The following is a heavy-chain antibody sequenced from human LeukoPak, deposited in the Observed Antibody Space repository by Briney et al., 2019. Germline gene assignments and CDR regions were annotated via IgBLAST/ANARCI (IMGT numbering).Heavy chain of an antibody. Sequence: GASVKVSCKASGFTFTSYYMHWVRQAPGQGLEWMGIINPSGGSTSYAQTFQGRVTMTRDTSTSTVYMELSSLRSEDTAVYYCARTMVRGVTPDYWGQGTLVTVSS. CDR1: GFTFTSYY. D-gene: IGHD3-10*01. V-gene: IGHV1-46*01. CDR3: ARTMVRGVTPDY. J-gene: IGHJ4*02. CDR2: INPSGGST.